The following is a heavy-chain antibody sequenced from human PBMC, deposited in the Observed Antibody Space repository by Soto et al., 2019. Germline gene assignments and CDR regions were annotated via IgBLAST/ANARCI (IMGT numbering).Heavy chain of an antibody. CDR2: ISYDGSNK. CDR3: ARGFVREGHGGNSMPLWD. J-gene: IGHJ4*02. CDR1: GFTFSSYA. V-gene: IGHV3-30-3*01. D-gene: IGHD2-21*02. Sequence: QVQLVESGGGVVQPGRSLRLSCAASGFTFSSYAMHWVRQAPGKGLEWVAVISYDGSNKYYADSVKGRFTISRDNSKNTLYLQMNSLRAEDTAVYYCARGFVREGHGGNSMPLWDWGQGTLVTVSS.